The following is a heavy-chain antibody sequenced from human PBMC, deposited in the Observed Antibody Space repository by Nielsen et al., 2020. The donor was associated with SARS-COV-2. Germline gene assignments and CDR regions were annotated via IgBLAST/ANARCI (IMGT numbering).Heavy chain of an antibody. J-gene: IGHJ3*02. D-gene: IGHD3-10*01. CDR2: ISYDGSNK. CDR3: ARVPGAAQGFLVNDAFDI. V-gene: IGHV3-30-3*01. Sequence: WIRQPPGKGLEWVAVISYDGSNKYYADSVKGRFTISRDNSKNTLYLQMNSLRAGDTAVYYCARVPGAAQGFLVNDAFDIWGQGTMVTVSS.